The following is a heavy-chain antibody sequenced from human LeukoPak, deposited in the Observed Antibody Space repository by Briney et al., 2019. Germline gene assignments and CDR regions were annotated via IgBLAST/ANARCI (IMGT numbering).Heavy chain of an antibody. Sequence: PSETLSLTCTVSGGSISSGSYYWSWIRQPAGKGLEWIGSIYYSGSTYYNPSLKSRVTISVDTSKNQFSLKLSSVTAADTAVYYCAREGGYSGSYLIDYWGQGTLVTVSS. CDR3: AREGGYSGSYLIDY. V-gene: IGHV4-61*10. CDR1: GGSISSGSYY. CDR2: IYYSGST. D-gene: IGHD1-26*01. J-gene: IGHJ4*02.